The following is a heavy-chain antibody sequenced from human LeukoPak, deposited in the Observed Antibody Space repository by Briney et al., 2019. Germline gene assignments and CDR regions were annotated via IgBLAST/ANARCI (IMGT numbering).Heavy chain of an antibody. CDR3: ARDQGETYYYDSSGYYNWFDP. J-gene: IGHJ5*02. CDR1: GFIFEDYV. V-gene: IGHV3-20*04. Sequence: PGGSLRLSCAASGFIFEDYVMSWVRQRPGKGLEWVAGINWNGGSTDYADSVKGRVTISRDNTKKSRYLQMTSLRPEDTALYYCARDQGETYYYDSSGYYNWFDPWGQGTLVTVSS. CDR2: INWNGGST. D-gene: IGHD3-22*01.